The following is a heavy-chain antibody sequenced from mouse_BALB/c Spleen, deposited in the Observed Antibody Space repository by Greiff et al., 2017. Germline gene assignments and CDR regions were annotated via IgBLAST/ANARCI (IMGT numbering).Heavy chain of an antibody. CDR2: INPYNGDT. J-gene: IGHJ3*01. D-gene: IGHD2-14*01. CDR1: GYSFTGYF. CDR3: GRDYRYGTEFAY. Sequence: EVQRVESGPELVKPGASVKISCKASGYSFTGYFMNWVKQSHGKSLEWIGRINPYNGDTFYNQKFKGKATLTVDKSSSTAHMELLSLTSEDSAVYYCGRDYRYGTEFAYWGQGTLVTVSA. V-gene: IGHV1-37*01.